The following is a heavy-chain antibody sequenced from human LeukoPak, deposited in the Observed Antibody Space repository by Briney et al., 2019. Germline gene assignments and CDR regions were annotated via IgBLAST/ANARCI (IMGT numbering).Heavy chain of an antibody. V-gene: IGHV4-34*01. CDR2: INHSGST. J-gene: IGHJ6*03. D-gene: IGHD5-24*01. CDR3: ARGSRGGLQRHYYYYYYMDV. CDR1: GGSFSGYY. Sequence: PSETLSLTCAVYGGSFSGYYWSWIRQPPGKGLEWIGEINHSGSTNYNPSLKSRVTISVDTSKNQFSLKLSSVTAADTAVYYCARGSRGGLQRHYYYYYYMDVWGKGTTVTLSS.